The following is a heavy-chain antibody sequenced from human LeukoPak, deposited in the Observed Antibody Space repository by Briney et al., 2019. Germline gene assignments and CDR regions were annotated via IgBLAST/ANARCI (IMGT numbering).Heavy chain of an antibody. CDR2: IYHTGST. J-gene: IGHJ4*02. D-gene: IGHD3-22*01. Sequence: SETLSLTCSVSGDSISSRNWWTWVRQTPEKGLEWIGEIYHTGSTNYNPSVESRVTISIDKSKNQFSLKLSSVTAADTAVYYCARDVSEDYDSSGYYSYWGQGTLVTVSS. V-gene: IGHV4-4*02. CDR3: ARDVSEDYDSSGYYSY. CDR1: GDSISSRNW.